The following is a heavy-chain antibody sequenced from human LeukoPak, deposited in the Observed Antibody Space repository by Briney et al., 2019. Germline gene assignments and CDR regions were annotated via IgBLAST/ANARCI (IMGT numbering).Heavy chain of an antibody. D-gene: IGHD1-26*01. CDR3: ATRSYGEGWPFDY. CDR1: GGSISSYY. Sequence: SETLSLTCTVSGGSISSYYWSWIRQPPGKGLEWMGNIYYSGSTNYNPSLKSRVTISVDTSKKQFSLKLRSVTAADMAVYYCATRSYGEGWPFDYWGQGTLVTVSS. J-gene: IGHJ4*02. CDR2: IYYSGST. V-gene: IGHV4-59*01.